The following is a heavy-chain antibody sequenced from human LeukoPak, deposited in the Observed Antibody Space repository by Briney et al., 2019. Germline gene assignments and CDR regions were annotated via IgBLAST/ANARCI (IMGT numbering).Heavy chain of an antibody. J-gene: IGHJ6*03. Sequence: ASVKVSCKASGYTFTGYYMHWVRQAPGQGLEWMGWINPNSGGTNYAQKFQGRVTMTRDTSISTAYMELSRLRSDETAVYYCARAGTLGYCSGGSCSKNYYYYYYMDVWGKGTTVTVSS. CDR3: ARAGTLGYCSGGSCSKNYYYYYYMDV. CDR1: GYTFTGYY. D-gene: IGHD2-15*01. CDR2: INPNSGGT. V-gene: IGHV1-2*02.